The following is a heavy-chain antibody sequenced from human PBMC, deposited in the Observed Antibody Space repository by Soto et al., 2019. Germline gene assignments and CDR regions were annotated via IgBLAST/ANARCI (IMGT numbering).Heavy chain of an antibody. CDR3: GKDPNGDYVGAFDI. V-gene: IGHV3-30*18. CDR1: GFTFSSYG. CDR2: ISYDGSNK. Sequence: GGSLRLSCAASGFTFSSYGMHWVRQAPGKGLEWVAVISYDGSNKYYADSVKGRFTISRDNSKNTLYLQMNSLRPDDTALYYCGKDPNGDYVGAFDICGQGTMVTVSS. D-gene: IGHD4-17*01. J-gene: IGHJ3*02.